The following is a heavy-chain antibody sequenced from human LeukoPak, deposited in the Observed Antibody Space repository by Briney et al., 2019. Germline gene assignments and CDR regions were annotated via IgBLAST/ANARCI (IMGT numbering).Heavy chain of an antibody. Sequence: SETLSLTYTVSGGSISSYYWSWIRQPPGKGLEWIGYIYYSGSTNYNPSLKSRVTISVDTSKNQFSLKLSSVTAADTAVYYCARSRPGNYLDYWGQGTLVTVSS. CDR2: IYYSGST. D-gene: IGHD1-14*01. J-gene: IGHJ4*02. CDR3: ARSRPGNYLDY. CDR1: GGSISSYY. V-gene: IGHV4-59*08.